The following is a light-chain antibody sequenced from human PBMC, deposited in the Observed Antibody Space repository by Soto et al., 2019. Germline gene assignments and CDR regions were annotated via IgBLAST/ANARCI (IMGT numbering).Light chain of an antibody. CDR2: GAS. CDR1: QSVGSN. J-gene: IGKJ1*01. CDR3: QQYNTWPPT. V-gene: IGKV3-15*01. Sequence: EIGITQSPATVSGSPGERCTRSCMASQSVGSNLAWYQQKPGQAPRLLIYGASTRATDIPARFSGSASGTEFTLTINSLQSEDFAVYYCQQYNTWPPTFGQGTKVDIK.